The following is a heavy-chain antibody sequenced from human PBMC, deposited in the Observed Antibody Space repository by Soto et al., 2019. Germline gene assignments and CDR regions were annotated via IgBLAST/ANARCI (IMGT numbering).Heavy chain of an antibody. D-gene: IGHD2-21*01. Sequence: QVQLQESGPGLVKPSQTLSLTCTVSGDSISRGGYYWNLFRQHPRKGLECIGYIYHSGSTNYNPSLKGRVTISVDTSKNQLSLELSSVTAADKAIYYCARDGVAAYGLGWFDPWGQGILVTVSS. CDR2: IYHSGST. V-gene: IGHV4-31*03. CDR1: GDSISRGGYY. J-gene: IGHJ5*02. CDR3: ARDGVAAYGLGWFDP.